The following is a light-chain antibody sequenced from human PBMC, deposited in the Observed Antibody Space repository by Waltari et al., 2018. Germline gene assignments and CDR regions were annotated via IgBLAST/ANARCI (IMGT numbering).Light chain of an antibody. J-gene: IGLJ3*02. CDR2: DDN. Sequence: QSALTQPASVSGSPGQSLTISCTGTSSDVGNYNLVSWYQQYPGKVPKVMIYDDNRRPSGVSDRFSGSKSGNTASLTISGVQAEDEADYYCCSYAGSYTWVFGGGTKLTVL. CDR3: CSYAGSYTWV. V-gene: IGLV2-23*01. CDR1: SSDVGNYNL.